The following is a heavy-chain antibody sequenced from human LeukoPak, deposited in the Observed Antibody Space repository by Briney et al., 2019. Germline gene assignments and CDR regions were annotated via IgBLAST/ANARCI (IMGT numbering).Heavy chain of an antibody. V-gene: IGHV4-39*01. J-gene: IGHJ5*02. CDR1: GGSISSGGYY. D-gene: IGHD6-13*01. CDR3: ARHGSYSSSWVRGYNWFDP. Sequence: PSETPSPTCTVSGGSISSGGYYWSWIRQHPGKGLEWIGYIYYSGSTYYNPSLKSRVTISVDTSKNQISLKLSSVTAADTAVYYCARHGSYSSSWVRGYNWFDPWGQGTLVTVSS. CDR2: IYYSGST.